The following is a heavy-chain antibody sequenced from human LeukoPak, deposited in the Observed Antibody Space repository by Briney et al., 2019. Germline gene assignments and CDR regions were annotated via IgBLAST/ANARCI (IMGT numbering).Heavy chain of an antibody. CDR2: INPNSGST. CDR1: GYTFTGYY. D-gene: IGHD5-24*01. V-gene: IGHV1-2*02. Sequence: GASVKVSCKASGYTFTGYYMHWVRQAPGQGLEWMGWINPNSGSTNYAQKFQGRVTMTRDTSITTAYMELNRLTSDDTAVYYCARDVSRDGYNSHDHWGQGTLVTVSS. CDR3: ARDVSRDGYNSHDH. J-gene: IGHJ4*02.